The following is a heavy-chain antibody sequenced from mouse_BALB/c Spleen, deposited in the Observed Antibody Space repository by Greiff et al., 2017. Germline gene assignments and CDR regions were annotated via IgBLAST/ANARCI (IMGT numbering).Heavy chain of an antibody. V-gene: IGHV14-1*02. CDR1: GFNIKDYY. Sequence: DVKLQESGAELVRPGALVKLSCKASGFNIKDYYMHWVKQRPEQGLEWIGWIDPENGNTIYDPKFEGKASITADTSSNTAYLQLSSLTSEDTAVYYCLYDGYYYAMDYWGQGTSVTVSS. D-gene: IGHD2-3*01. CDR2: IDPENGNT. CDR3: LYDGYYYAMDY. J-gene: IGHJ4*01.